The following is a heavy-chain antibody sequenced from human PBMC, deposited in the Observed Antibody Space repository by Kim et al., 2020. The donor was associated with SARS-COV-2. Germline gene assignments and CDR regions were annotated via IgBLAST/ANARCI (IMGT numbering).Heavy chain of an antibody. V-gene: IGHV4-39*01. D-gene: IGHD3-16*02. Sequence: SETLSLTCTVSGGSITSSSDYWGWIRQPPGKGLEWIGSIYIGGSTFSNPSLKSRVTMPVDTSKNQFSLRLSSVTAADTAVYYCARGYFDNRWANYRHIEHWVQGTLVTVSS. J-gene: IGHJ4*02. CDR3: ARGYFDNRWANYRHIEH. CDR2: IYIGGST. CDR1: GGSITSSSDY.